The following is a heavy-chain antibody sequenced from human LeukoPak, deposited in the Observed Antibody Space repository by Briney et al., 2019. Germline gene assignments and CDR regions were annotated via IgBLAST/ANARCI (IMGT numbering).Heavy chain of an antibody. CDR1: GGTFSSYA. Sequence: ASVKVSCKASGGTFSSYAISWVRQAPGQGLEWMGGIVPIFGTANYAQKFQGRVTITTDESTSTAYMELSSLRSEDTAVYYCARVTAAGTWAFDIWGQGTTVTVSS. CDR2: IVPIFGTA. CDR3: ARVTAAGTWAFDI. V-gene: IGHV1-69*05. J-gene: IGHJ3*02. D-gene: IGHD6-13*01.